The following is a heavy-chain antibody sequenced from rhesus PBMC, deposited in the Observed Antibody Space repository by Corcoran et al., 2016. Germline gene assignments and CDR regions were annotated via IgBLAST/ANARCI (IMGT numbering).Heavy chain of an antibody. Sequence: EVQLVESGGGLVQPGGSLRLSCAASGFTFISYGMSWVRQAPGKGLEWVSYIINGGGSTYYADPVKCRFTISRDNSKTTLSLQMNSLRADDTAVYYCAKDHHGYNWNYDGLDSWGQGVVVTVSS. V-gene: IGHV3S5*01. D-gene: IGHD1-26*01. J-gene: IGHJ6*01. CDR1: GFTFISYG. CDR3: AKDHHGYNWNYDGLDS. CDR2: YIINGGGST.